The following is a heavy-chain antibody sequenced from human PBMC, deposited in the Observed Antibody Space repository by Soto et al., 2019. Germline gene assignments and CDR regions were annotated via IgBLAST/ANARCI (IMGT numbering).Heavy chain of an antibody. CDR2: ISSSSSYI. Sequence: GGSLRLSCAASGFTFSSYSMNWVRQAPGKGLEWVSSISSSSSYIYYADSVKGRFTISRDNAKNSLYLQMNSLTAEDTAVCYCARDAQFNVQPSLVGYYYGMDVWGQGTTVTVSS. CDR1: GFTFSSYS. V-gene: IGHV3-21*01. J-gene: IGHJ6*02. CDR3: ARDAQFNVQPSLVGYYYGMDV. D-gene: IGHD5-18*01.